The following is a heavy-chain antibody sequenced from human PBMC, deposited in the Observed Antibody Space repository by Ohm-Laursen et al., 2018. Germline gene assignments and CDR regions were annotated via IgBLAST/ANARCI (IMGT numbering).Heavy chain of an antibody. CDR2: ISSSGNT. CDR3: ARLRYFDWPFDY. Sequence: GTLSLTCTASGGSVSTYYWNWIRQPAGKGLEWIGRISSSGNTNYNPSLKSRVTISVDTSKSQFSLKLSSVTAADTAVYYCARLRYFDWPFDYWGQGTLITVSS. D-gene: IGHD3-9*01. V-gene: IGHV4-4*07. CDR1: GGSVSTYY. J-gene: IGHJ4*02.